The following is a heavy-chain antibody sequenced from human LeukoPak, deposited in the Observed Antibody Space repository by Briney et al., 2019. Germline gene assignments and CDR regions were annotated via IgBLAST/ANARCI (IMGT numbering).Heavy chain of an antibody. Sequence: GASVTVSCKASGYTFTGYYMHWVRQAPEQGLEWMGWINPNSGGTNYAQKFQGRVTMTRDTSISTAYMELGRLRSDDTAVYYCARLNDYVWGSYRYWPHFDYWGQGTLVTVSS. CDR1: GYTFTGYY. J-gene: IGHJ4*02. V-gene: IGHV1-2*02. D-gene: IGHD3-16*02. CDR3: ARLNDYVWGSYRYWPHFDY. CDR2: INPNSGGT.